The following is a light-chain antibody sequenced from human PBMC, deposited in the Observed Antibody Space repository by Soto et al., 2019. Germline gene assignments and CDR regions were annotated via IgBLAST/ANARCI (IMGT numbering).Light chain of an antibody. Sequence: QSALTQPASVSGSPGQSITISCTGTSSDVGGYNYVSWYQQHPGKAPKLMIYDVSNRPSGVSNRFSGSKSDNTASLTISGLQAEDEADYYCSSYISSSTNVVFGGGTKLTVL. CDR2: DVS. CDR1: SSDVGGYNY. CDR3: SSYISSSTNVV. V-gene: IGLV2-14*01. J-gene: IGLJ2*01.